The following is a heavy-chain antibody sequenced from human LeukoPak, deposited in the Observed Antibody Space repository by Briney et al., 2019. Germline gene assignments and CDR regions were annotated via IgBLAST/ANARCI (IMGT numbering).Heavy chain of an antibody. CDR3: ARVRGPVLMVYAAREYYFDY. Sequence: PSETLSLTCAVYGGSFSGYYWGWIRQPPGKGLEWIGEINHSGSTNYNPSLKSRVTISVDTSKNQFSLKLSSVTAADTAVYYCARVRGPVLMVYAAREYYFDYWGQGTLVTVSS. V-gene: IGHV4-34*01. CDR2: INHSGST. CDR1: GGSFSGYY. J-gene: IGHJ4*02. D-gene: IGHD2-8*01.